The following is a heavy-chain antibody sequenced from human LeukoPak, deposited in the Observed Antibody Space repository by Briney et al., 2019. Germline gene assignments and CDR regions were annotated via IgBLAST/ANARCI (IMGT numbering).Heavy chain of an antibody. CDR3: AKDLRASRRPRFDY. CDR1: GFTVSSNY. V-gene: IGHV3-23*01. J-gene: IGHJ4*02. CDR2: ISGSGGST. Sequence: PGGSLRLSCAASGFTVSSNYMSWVRQAPGKGLEWVSVISGSGGSTYYADSVKGRFTISRDNSKNTLYLQMSSLRAEDTAVYYCAKDLRASRRPRFDYWGQGTLVTVSS.